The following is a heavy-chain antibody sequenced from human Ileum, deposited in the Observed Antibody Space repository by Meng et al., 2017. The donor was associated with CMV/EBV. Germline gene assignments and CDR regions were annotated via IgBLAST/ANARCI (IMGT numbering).Heavy chain of an antibody. J-gene: IGHJ4*02. V-gene: IGHV4-4*02. D-gene: IGHD3-22*01. CDR3: TTGSAYSPPGQFHQ. CDR1: GGSISRANW. CDR2: VYRGGNA. Sequence: QLQLQESGPGLVKPSGTLSLTCAVSGGSISRANWWTWVRQTPGKGLEWIGEVYRGGNAMYNPSLQSRLTISVDDSTNQVSLRLRSATAADTAMYYCTTGSAYSPPGQFHQWGQGTLVTVSS.